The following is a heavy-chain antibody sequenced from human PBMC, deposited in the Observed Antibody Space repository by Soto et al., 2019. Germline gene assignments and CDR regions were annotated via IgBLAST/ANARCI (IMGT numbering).Heavy chain of an antibody. Sequence: AASVKVSCKASGYTFTSYAMHWVRQAPGQRLEWMGWINAGNGNTKYSQKFQGRVTITRDTSASTAYMELSSLRSEDTAVYYCARDNPGSGAIHFDYWGQGTLVTVSS. CDR3: ARDNPGSGAIHFDY. CDR2: INAGNGNT. CDR1: GYTFTSYA. V-gene: IGHV1-3*01. J-gene: IGHJ4*02. D-gene: IGHD2-21*01.